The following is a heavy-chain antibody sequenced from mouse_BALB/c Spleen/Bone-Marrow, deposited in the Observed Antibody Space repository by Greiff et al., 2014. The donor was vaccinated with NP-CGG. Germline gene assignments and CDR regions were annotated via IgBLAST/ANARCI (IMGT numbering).Heavy chain of an antibody. J-gene: IGHJ3*01. Sequence: DVMLVESGGGLVQPGESLKLSCESNEYEFPSHDMSWVRKTPEKRLELVAAINSDGGSTYYPDTMERRFIISRDNSKKTLYLQMSSLRSEDTAFYYCARYGDYYGSSLFAYWGQGTLVTVSA. D-gene: IGHD1-1*01. V-gene: IGHV5-2*01. CDR3: ARYGDYYGSSLFAY. CDR1: EYEFPSHD. CDR2: INSDGGST.